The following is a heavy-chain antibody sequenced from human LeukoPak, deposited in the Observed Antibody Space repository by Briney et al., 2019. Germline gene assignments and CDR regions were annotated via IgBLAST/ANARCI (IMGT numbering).Heavy chain of an antibody. CDR1: GGSISSGGYY. J-gene: IGHJ4*02. V-gene: IGHV4-31*03. CDR2: TYYSGST. D-gene: IGHD4-17*01. Sequence: SETLSLTCTVSGGSISSGGYYWSWIRQHPGKGLEWIGYTYYSGSTYYNPSLKSRVTISVDTSKNQFSLKLSSVTAADTAVYYCAREVGDYGVAIDYWGQGTLVTVSS. CDR3: AREVGDYGVAIDY.